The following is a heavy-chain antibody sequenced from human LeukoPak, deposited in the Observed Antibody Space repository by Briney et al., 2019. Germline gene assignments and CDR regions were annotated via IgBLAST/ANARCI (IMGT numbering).Heavy chain of an antibody. CDR3: ARDLKGGNYIDY. D-gene: IGHD2-21*02. V-gene: IGHV1-46*01. J-gene: IGHJ4*02. CDR1: GYTFTGYY. CDR2: INPSGGST. Sequence: ASVKVSCKASGYTFTGYYMHWVRQAPGQGLEWMGIINPSGGSTSYAQKFQGRVTMTRDTSTSTVYMELSSLRSEDTAVYYCARDLKGGNYIDYWGQGTLVTVSS.